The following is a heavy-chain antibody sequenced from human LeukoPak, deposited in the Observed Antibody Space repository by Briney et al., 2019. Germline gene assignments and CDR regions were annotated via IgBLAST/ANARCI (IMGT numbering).Heavy chain of an antibody. CDR1: GITFSNYY. Sequence: GGSLRLSCVTSGITFSNYYMHWVRQVPGEGLVWVSHIIQDGSVTSYADSVKGRFTISRDNAKNTVYLQLNNLRAEDTAVYYCATDDYWGLGYWGQGTLVTVSS. V-gene: IGHV3-74*01. CDR2: IIQDGSVT. J-gene: IGHJ4*02. D-gene: IGHD3-16*01. CDR3: ATDDYWGLGY.